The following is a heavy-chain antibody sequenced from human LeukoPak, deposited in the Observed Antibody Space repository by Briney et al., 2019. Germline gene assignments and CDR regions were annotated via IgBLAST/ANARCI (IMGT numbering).Heavy chain of an antibody. D-gene: IGHD2-2*02. CDR2: INPNSGGT. V-gene: IGHV1-2*02. CDR3: ARSGVVVGPAAITTNWFDP. Sequence: ASVKVSCKASGYTFTGYYMHWVRQAPGQGLEWMGWINPNSGGTNYAQKFQGRVTMTRDTSISTAYMELSRLRSDDTAVYYCARSGVVVGPAAITTNWFDPWGQGTLVTVSS. CDR1: GYTFTGYY. J-gene: IGHJ5*02.